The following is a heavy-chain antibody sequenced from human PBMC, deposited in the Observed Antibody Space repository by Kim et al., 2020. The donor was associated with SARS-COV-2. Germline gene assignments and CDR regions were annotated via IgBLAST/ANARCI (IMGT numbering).Heavy chain of an antibody. J-gene: IGHJ6*02. D-gene: IGHD1-26*01. CDR1: GGSISSYY. CDR3: ARGSGSYYDYYYYGMDV. V-gene: IGHV4-59*13. Sequence: SETLSLTCTVSGGSISSYYWSWIRQPPGKGLEWIGYIYYSGSTNYNPSLKSRVTISVDTSKNQFSLKLSSVTAADTAVYYCARGSGSYYDYYYYGMDVWGQGTTVTVSS. CDR2: IYYSGST.